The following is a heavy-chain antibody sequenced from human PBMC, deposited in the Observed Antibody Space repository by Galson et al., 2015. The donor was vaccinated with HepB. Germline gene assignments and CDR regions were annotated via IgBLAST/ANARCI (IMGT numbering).Heavy chain of an antibody. Sequence: SLRLSCAASGFTFSSYAMSWVRQAPGKGLEWVSAISGSGGSTYYADSVKGRFTITRDKSKNTLYLQMNSLRAEDTAVYYCANSEPYDYGLDYWGQGTLVTVSS. V-gene: IGHV3-23*01. CDR2: ISGSGGST. CDR1: GFTFSSYA. J-gene: IGHJ4*02. D-gene: IGHD4-17*01. CDR3: ANSEPYDYGLDY.